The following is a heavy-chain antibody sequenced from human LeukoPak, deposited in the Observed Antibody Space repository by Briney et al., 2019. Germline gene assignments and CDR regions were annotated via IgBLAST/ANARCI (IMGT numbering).Heavy chain of an antibody. CDR1: GYSFTSYW. CDR2: IYPGDSDT. Sequence: PGESLKISCKGSGYSFTSYWIGWVRQMPGKGLEWMGIIYPGDSDTRYSPSFQGQVTISADKSISTAYLQWSSLKASDTAMYYCARHRVGAKEVGTLGYYYYYMDVWGKGTTVTVSS. J-gene: IGHJ6*03. CDR3: ARHRVGAKEVGTLGYYYYYMDV. V-gene: IGHV5-51*01. D-gene: IGHD1-26*01.